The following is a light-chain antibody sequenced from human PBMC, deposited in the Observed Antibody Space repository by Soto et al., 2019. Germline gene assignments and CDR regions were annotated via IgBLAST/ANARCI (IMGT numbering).Light chain of an antibody. V-gene: IGKV3-11*01. J-gene: IGKJ4*01. Sequence: EIVLTQSPATLSLSPGERATLSCRASQSVSKWLVWYQQNPGQAPRLLIYDASTRASGIPARFSGSGSGTDFTLTISSLEPDDFAVYYCQHRANWPLTFGGGSKVEIK. CDR2: DAS. CDR1: QSVSKW. CDR3: QHRANWPLT.